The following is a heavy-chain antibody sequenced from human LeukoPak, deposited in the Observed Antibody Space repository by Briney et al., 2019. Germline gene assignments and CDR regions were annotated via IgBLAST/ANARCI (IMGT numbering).Heavy chain of an antibody. Sequence: PSETLSLTCAVYGGTFSGYYWSWIRQPPGKGLEWIGETNHSGSTNYNPSLKTRVTISVDTSKNQFSLKLSSVTAADTAVYYCARLAITMVRGPRHYYYYYYMDVWGKGTTVTISS. J-gene: IGHJ6*03. V-gene: IGHV4-34*01. CDR1: GGTFSGYY. CDR2: TNHSGST. D-gene: IGHD3-10*01. CDR3: ARLAITMVRGPRHYYYYYYMDV.